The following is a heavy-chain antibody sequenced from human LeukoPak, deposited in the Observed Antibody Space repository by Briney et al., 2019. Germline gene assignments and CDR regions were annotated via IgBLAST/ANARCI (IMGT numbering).Heavy chain of an antibody. J-gene: IGHJ4*02. CDR1: GGSFSGYY. V-gene: IGHV4-34*01. CDR3: ARGPDSSGWSYFDY. Sequence: KPSETLSLTCAVYGGSFSGYYWSWIRQPPGKGLEWIGEINHSGSTNYNPSLKSRVTISVDTSKNQFSLKLSSVTAADTAVYYCARGPDSSGWSYFDYWGQGTLVTVSS. D-gene: IGHD6-19*01. CDR2: INHSGST.